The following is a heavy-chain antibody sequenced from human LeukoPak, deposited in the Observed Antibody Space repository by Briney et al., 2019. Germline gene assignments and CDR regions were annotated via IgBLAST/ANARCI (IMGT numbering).Heavy chain of an antibody. J-gene: IGHJ4*02. V-gene: IGHV3-23*01. D-gene: IGHD3-16*01. CDR3: ANAGFGMQLCAPSLEL. CDR1: GFTFSSYG. Sequence: PGGTLRLSCAASGFTFSSYGMSWVRQAPGKGLEWVSAISWSGGSTDYADSVKGRFTISRDNSKNSLYLQMNSLRAEDTAFYYCANAGFGMQLCAPSLELWGQGTLVTVSS. CDR2: ISWSGGST.